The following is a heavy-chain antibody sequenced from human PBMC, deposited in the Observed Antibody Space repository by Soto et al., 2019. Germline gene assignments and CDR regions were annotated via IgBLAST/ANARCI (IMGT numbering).Heavy chain of an antibody. CDR1: GDTSSNYG. V-gene: IGHV1-69*06. D-gene: IGHD1-26*01. Sequence: SVKVSCKASGDTSSNYGVSWVRQAPGQGLEWMGGILPVFGTTTYARNFQGRITITADKSTSTVYMELTSLRSDDTATYYCARDPDEVVGTDYHYYCMDVCDPGATVTVSS. J-gene: IGHJ6*02. CDR2: ILPVFGTT. CDR3: ARDPDEVVGTDYHYYCMDV.